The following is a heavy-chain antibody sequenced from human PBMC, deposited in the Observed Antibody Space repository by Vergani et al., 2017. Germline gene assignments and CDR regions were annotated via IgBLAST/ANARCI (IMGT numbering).Heavy chain of an antibody. V-gene: IGHV3-11*01. J-gene: IGHJ6*02. CDR1: GFTFSDYY. CDR3: ARDRRGEGGLWFGELFQEWGSYYYYGMDV. D-gene: IGHD3-10*01. Sequence: QVQLVESGGGLVKPGGSLRLSCAASGFTFSDYYMSWIRQAPGKGLEWVSYISSSGSTIYYADSVKGRFTISRDNAKNSLYLQMNSLRAEDTAVYYCARDRRGEGGLWFGELFQEWGSYYYYGMDVWGQGTTVTVSS. CDR2: ISSSGSTI.